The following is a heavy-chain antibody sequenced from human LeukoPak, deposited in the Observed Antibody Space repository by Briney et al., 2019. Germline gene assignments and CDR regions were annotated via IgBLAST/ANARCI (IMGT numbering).Heavy chain of an antibody. D-gene: IGHD6-25*01. V-gene: IGHV3-23*01. J-gene: IGHJ4*02. CDR3: VYGGYDY. CDR1: GFTFSSYA. Sequence: GGSLRLSCAVSGFTFSSYAMSWFLQAPGKGLEWFSAIINTSGSTHHAHSLKGRFTISRDNSKNLLYVQMNSLRVEDTAVYYCVYGGYDYWGQGTLVTVSS. CDR2: IINTSGST.